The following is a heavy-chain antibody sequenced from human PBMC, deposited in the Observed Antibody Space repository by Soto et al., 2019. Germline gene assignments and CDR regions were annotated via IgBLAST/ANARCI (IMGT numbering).Heavy chain of an antibody. CDR2: IYYSGST. Sequence: SETLSLTCTVSGDSINSDRYYWSWIRQHPGKHLEWIGYIYYSGSTYYNPSLKSRITTSVDTSKHHFSLKLTSVTAADTAIYSCARNDYGSGLPDYWGRGTLVTVSS. J-gene: IGHJ4*02. V-gene: IGHV4-31*03. CDR1: GDSINSDRYY. D-gene: IGHD3-10*01. CDR3: ARNDYGSGLPDY.